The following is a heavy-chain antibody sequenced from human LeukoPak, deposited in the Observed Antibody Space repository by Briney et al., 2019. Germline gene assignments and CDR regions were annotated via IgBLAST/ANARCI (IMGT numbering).Heavy chain of an antibody. CDR3: ARDVAQRSYYDILTGYYLDQGFDY. Sequence: PGGSLRLSCAASGFTFSSYSMNWVRQAPGKGLEWVSSISSSSSYIYYADSVKGRFTISRDNAKNSLYLQMNSLRAEDKAVYYCARDVAQRSYYDILTGYYLDQGFDYWGQGTLVTVSS. CDR2: ISSSSSYI. CDR1: GFTFSSYS. J-gene: IGHJ4*02. V-gene: IGHV3-21*01. D-gene: IGHD3-9*01.